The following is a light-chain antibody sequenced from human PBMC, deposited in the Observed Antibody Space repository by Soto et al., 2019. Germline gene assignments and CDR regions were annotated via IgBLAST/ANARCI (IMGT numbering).Light chain of an antibody. CDR3: QQRSVWPSI. CDR2: DAS. Sequence: EIVLTQSPATLSLSPGERAALSCRASQSVSSYLAWYQQKPGQAPRLLIYDASKRAPGIPARFTGSGSGTDFTLTISSLEPEDFAVYFCQQRSVWPSIFCWGTKVEI. CDR1: QSVSSY. J-gene: IGKJ4*01. V-gene: IGKV3-11*01.